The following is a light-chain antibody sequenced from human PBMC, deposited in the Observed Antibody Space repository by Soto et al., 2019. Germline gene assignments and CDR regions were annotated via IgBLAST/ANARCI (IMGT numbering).Light chain of an antibody. Sequence: QSALTQPPSASGSPGQSVTISCTGTSSDVGGYNYVSWYQQHPGKAPKLIIYEVSKRPSGVPDRFSGSKSGNTASLTVSGLQAEDEADYYCSSSAGSPCVFGTGTKVTVL. V-gene: IGLV2-8*01. CDR3: SSSAGSPCV. J-gene: IGLJ1*01. CDR1: SSDVGGYNY. CDR2: EVS.